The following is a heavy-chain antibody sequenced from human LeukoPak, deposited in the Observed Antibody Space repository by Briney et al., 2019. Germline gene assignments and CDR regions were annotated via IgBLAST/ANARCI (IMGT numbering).Heavy chain of an antibody. D-gene: IGHD6-19*01. J-gene: IGHJ3*02. CDR1: GFTFSSYA. Sequence: PGGSLRLSCAASGFTFSSYAMSWVRQAPGKGLEWVSAISGSGGSTYYADSVKGRFTISSDNSKNTLYLQMNSLRAEDTAVYYCAKDGYRSGNALDIWGQGTMVTVSS. V-gene: IGHV3-23*01. CDR3: AKDGYRSGNALDI. CDR2: ISGSGGST.